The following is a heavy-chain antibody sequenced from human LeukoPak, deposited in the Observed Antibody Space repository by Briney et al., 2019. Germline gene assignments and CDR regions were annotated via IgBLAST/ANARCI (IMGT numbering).Heavy chain of an antibody. V-gene: IGHV4-31*03. CDR1: GGSISSGGYY. Sequence: SETLSLACTVSGGSISSGGYYWSWIRQHPGKGLEWIGYIYYSGSTYYNPSLKSRVTISVDTSKNQFSLKLSSVTAADTAVYYCASLGGDCSSTSCYAYFDYWGQGTLVTVSS. J-gene: IGHJ4*02. D-gene: IGHD2-2*01. CDR2: IYYSGST. CDR3: ASLGGDCSSTSCYAYFDY.